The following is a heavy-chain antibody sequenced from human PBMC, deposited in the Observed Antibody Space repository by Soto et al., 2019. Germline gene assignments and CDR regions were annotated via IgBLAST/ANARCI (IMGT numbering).Heavy chain of an antibody. CDR1: GGSFSGYY. V-gene: IGHV4-34*01. CDR2: INHSGST. CDR3: ARGNYGGNRPRGFQH. Sequence: SETLSLTCAVYGGSFSGYYWSWIRQPPGKGLEWIGEINHSGSTNYNPSLKSRVTISVDTSKNQFSLKLSSVAAADTAVYYCARGNYGGNRPRGFQHWGQGTLVTVSS. J-gene: IGHJ1*01. D-gene: IGHD4-17*01.